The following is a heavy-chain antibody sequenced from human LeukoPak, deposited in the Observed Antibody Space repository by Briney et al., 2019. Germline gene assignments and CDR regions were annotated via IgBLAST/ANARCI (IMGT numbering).Heavy chain of an antibody. CDR1: GYTFTGYY. CDR3: ARSYDYVWGSYRKLSD. Sequence: GASVKVSCKASGYTFTGYYVHWVRQAPGQGLEWMGWINPNSGGTNYAQKFQGRVTMTRDTSISTAYMELSSLRSEDTAVYYCARSYDYVWGSYRKLSDWGQGTLVTVSS. V-gene: IGHV1-2*02. CDR2: INPNSGGT. J-gene: IGHJ4*02. D-gene: IGHD3-16*02.